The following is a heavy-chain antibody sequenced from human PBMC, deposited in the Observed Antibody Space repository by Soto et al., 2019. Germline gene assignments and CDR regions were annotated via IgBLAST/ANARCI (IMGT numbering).Heavy chain of an antibody. D-gene: IGHD1-7*01. Sequence: QVQLVESGGGVVEPGRSLRLSCAASGFTFSSYGMHWVRQAPGKGLEWVAVISYDGSNKYYADSVKGRFTISRDNSKNTLYLQMNSLRAEDTAVYYCANPGITGTTSDYWGQGTLVTVSS. CDR3: ANPGITGTTSDY. CDR2: ISYDGSNK. J-gene: IGHJ4*02. CDR1: GFTFSSYG. V-gene: IGHV3-30*18.